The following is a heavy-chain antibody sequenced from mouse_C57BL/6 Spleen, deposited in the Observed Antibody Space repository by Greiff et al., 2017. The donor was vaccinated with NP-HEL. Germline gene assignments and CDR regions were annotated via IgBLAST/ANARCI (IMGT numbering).Heavy chain of an antibody. J-gene: IGHJ4*01. V-gene: IGHV14-3*01. CDR3: AGDYGSSYDYAMDY. CDR2: IDPANGNT. Sequence: EVQLVESVAELVRPGASVKLSCTASGFNIKNTYMHWVKQRPEQGLEWIGRIDPANGNTKYAPKFQGKATITADTSSNTAYLQLSSLTSEDTAIYYCAGDYGSSYDYAMDYWGQGTSVTVSS. D-gene: IGHD1-1*01. CDR1: GFNIKNTY.